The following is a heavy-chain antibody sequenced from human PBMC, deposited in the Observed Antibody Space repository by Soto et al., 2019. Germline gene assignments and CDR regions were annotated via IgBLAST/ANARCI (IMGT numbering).Heavy chain of an antibody. CDR2: IYPDDSDT. J-gene: IGHJ2*01. D-gene: IGHD6-19*01. CDR3: VRPPSEADRRHRWYFDV. Sequence: PGESLKISCKGSGYNFADYWIGWVRQMPGKGLEWMGTIYPDDSDTRYSPSFQGLVIISADKSVSAAYLQWNNLEASDTAIYFCVRPPSEADRRHRWYFDVWGRGTLVTVSS. V-gene: IGHV5-51*01. CDR1: GYNFADYW.